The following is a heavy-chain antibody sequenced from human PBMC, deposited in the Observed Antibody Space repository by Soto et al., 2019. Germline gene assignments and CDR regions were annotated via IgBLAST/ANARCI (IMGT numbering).Heavy chain of an antibody. V-gene: IGHV1-69*01. CDR1: GGTFSSYA. J-gene: IGHJ3*02. D-gene: IGHD3-9*01. Sequence: QVQLVQSGAEVKKPGSSVKVSCKASGGTFSSYAISWVRQAPGQGLEWMGGIIPIFGTANYAQKFQGRVTITAEESTRTDYMELRSLRSEDTAVYYCASGPREEVLTGYYKGAHAFDIWGQGTMVTVSS. CDR2: IIPIFGTA. CDR3: ASGPREEVLTGYYKGAHAFDI.